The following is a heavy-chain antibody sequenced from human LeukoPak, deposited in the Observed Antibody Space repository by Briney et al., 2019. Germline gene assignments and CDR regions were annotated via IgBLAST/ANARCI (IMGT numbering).Heavy chain of an antibody. Sequence: GGSLRLSCAASGFTFSSYAMSWVRQAPGKGLEWVSAITGSGDSTYYADSVKGRFTISRDNSKNTLYLQMNSLRAGDTAVYFCAKDLSPGHYWGQGTLVTVSS. J-gene: IGHJ4*02. CDR2: ITGSGDST. D-gene: IGHD2/OR15-2a*01. CDR3: AKDLSPGHY. CDR1: GFTFSSYA. V-gene: IGHV3-23*01.